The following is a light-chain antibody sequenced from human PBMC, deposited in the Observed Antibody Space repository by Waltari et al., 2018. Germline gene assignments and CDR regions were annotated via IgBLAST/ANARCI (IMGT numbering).Light chain of an antibody. V-gene: IGKV3-15*01. CDR2: VAS. J-gene: IGKJ2*01. CDR3: QQYNNWPPYI. Sequence: ETVMTQSPSTLSLSPGDRDTLSCRASQSVSTNLAWYQKKPGQAPRLLIYVASIRATGIPARFSGRGAGTEFTLTISSLQSEDFAVYYCQQYNNWPPYIFGQASQLEI. CDR1: QSVSTN.